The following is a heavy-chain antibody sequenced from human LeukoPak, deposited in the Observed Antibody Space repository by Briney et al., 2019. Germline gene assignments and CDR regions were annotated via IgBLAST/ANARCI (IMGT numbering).Heavy chain of an antibody. Sequence: SETLSLTCAVSGGSISSGGYSWSWIRQPPGKGLEWIGYIYHSGSTYYNPSLKSRVTISVDRSKNQFSLKLSSVTAADTAVYYCARHSYDSSGYPFDYWGQGTLVTVSS. J-gene: IGHJ4*02. D-gene: IGHD3-22*01. CDR1: GGSISSGGYS. V-gene: IGHV4-30-2*01. CDR2: IYHSGST. CDR3: ARHSYDSSGYPFDY.